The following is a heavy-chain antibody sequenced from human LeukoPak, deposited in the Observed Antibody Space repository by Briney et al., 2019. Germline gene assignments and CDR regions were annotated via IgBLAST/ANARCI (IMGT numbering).Heavy chain of an antibody. Sequence: TGGSLRLSCAASGFTVSSNYMSWVRQAPGKGLEWVSVIYSGGSTYYADSVKGRFTISRDNSKNTLYLQMNSLRAEDTAVYYCARSGLYYGMDVWGQGTTVTVSS. CDR2: IYSGGST. D-gene: IGHD2-21*01. J-gene: IGHJ6*02. CDR1: GFTVSSNY. V-gene: IGHV3-53*01. CDR3: ARSGLYYGMDV.